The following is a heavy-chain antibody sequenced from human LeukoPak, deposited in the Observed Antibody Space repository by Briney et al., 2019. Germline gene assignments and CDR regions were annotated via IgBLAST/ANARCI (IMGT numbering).Heavy chain of an antibody. J-gene: IGHJ6*02. V-gene: IGHV4-30-4*01. CDR1: GGSISSGDYY. CDR3: ARYLQGPGYYYGMDV. Sequence: SETLSLTCTVSGGSISSGDYYWSWIRQPPGKGLEWIGYIYYSGSTYYNPSLKSRVTISVDTSKNQFSLKLSSVTAANTAVYYCARYLQGPGYYYGMDVWGQGTTVTVSS. CDR2: IYYSGST.